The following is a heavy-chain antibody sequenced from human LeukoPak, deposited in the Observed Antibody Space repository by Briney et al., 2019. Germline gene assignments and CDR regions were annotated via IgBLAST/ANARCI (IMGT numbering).Heavy chain of an antibody. V-gene: IGHV1-69*13. Sequence: SVKVPCKASGGTFSSYAISWVRQAPGQGLEWMGGIIPIFGTANYAQKYQCRVTITADESTSTAYMELSSLRSEDTAVYYCARVLERRLDYYYGMDVWGQGTTVTVSS. D-gene: IGHD1-1*01. CDR1: GGTFSSYA. CDR3: ARVLERRLDYYYGMDV. J-gene: IGHJ6*02. CDR2: IIPIFGTA.